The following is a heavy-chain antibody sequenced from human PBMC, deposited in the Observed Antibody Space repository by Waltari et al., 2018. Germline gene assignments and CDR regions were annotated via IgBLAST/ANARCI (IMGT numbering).Heavy chain of an antibody. Sequence: QVQLVQSGAEVKKPGASVKVSCKASGYTFTAYYMHWVRQAPGQGLEWMGWLNPNSGGTNYAQIFQGRVTMTRDTSISTAFMELSNLKSDDTAVYYCARGQGDSLDYWGQGTLVTVSS. CDR3: ARGQGDSLDY. D-gene: IGHD2-21*02. J-gene: IGHJ4*02. V-gene: IGHV1-2*02. CDR1: GYTFTAYY. CDR2: LNPNSGGT.